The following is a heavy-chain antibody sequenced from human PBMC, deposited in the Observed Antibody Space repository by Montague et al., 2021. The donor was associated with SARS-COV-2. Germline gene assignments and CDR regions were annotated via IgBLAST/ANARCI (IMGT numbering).Heavy chain of an antibody. CDR2: VYGDTISA. V-gene: IGHV3-23*03. Sequence: SLRLSCAASGFTFNMFAMSWVRQAPGKGLEWVSAVYGDTISAYYAESVKGRFTISRDNSKNTLFLQMNSLGADDSAIYYCAKDRNNVVRALDVWGQGTTVIVSS. J-gene: IGHJ6*02. CDR1: GFTFNMFA. CDR3: AKDRNNVVRALDV. D-gene: IGHD3-10*01.